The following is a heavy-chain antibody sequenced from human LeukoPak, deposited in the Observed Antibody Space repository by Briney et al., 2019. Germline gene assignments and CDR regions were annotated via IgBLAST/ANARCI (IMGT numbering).Heavy chain of an antibody. CDR2: ISSSSSYI. CDR3: ARGGYSSSCLDY. J-gene: IGHJ4*02. Sequence: GGSLRLSCAASGFTFSSYSMNWVRQAPGKGLEWVSSISSSSSYIYYADSVRGRFTISRDNAKNSLYLQMNSLRAEDTAVYYCARGGYSSSCLDYWGQGTLATVSS. CDR1: GFTFSSYS. D-gene: IGHD6-13*01. V-gene: IGHV3-21*01.